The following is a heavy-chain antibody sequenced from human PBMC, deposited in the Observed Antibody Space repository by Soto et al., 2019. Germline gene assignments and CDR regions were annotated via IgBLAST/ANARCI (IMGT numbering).Heavy chain of an antibody. CDR2: IYYSGST. V-gene: IGHV4-39*07. D-gene: IGHD2-8*01. J-gene: IGHJ5*02. CDR3: ARNGDCTRPGCIVGSFDP. Sequence: SETLSLTCTVSGGSISGSNYYWGWVRQPPGKELEWIASIYYSGSTYYNPPLKSRVAMSVDTSKNQFYLDLNSVTAADTAMYYCARNGDCTRPGCIVGSFDPWGPGTLVT. CDR1: GGSISGSNYY.